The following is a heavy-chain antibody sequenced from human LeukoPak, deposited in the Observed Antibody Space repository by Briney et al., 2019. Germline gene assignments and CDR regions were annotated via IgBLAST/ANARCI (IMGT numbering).Heavy chain of an antibody. J-gene: IGHJ4*02. CDR2: ISSSSGYI. D-gene: IGHD3-22*01. V-gene: IGHV3-21*01. CDR3: ARVGGYYDSSGYYFDY. Sequence: GGSLRLSCTPSGFTFSSHAMSWVRQAPGKGLEWVSSISSSSGYIYYADSVKGRFTISRDNAKNSLYLQMNSLRAEDTAVYYCARVGGYYDSSGYYFDYWGQGTLVTVSS. CDR1: GFTFSSHA.